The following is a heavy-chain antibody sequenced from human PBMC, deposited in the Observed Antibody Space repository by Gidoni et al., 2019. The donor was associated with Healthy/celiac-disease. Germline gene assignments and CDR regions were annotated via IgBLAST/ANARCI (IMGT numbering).Heavy chain of an antibody. V-gene: IGHV1-69*01. Sequence: QVQLVQSGAEVKTPGSSVTVSCKSSGCTFSSYAISWVRQAPGQGLEGMGGITPIFGTANYAQKCQGRVTITADESTSTAYMELSSLRSEDTTVYYCARGSCGGDCYHPYDAFDIWGQGTMVTVSS. J-gene: IGHJ3*02. D-gene: IGHD2-21*02. CDR1: GCTFSSYA. CDR3: ARGSCGGDCYHPYDAFDI. CDR2: ITPIFGTA.